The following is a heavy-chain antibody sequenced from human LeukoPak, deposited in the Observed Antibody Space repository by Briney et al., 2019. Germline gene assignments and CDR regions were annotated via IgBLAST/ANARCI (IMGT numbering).Heavy chain of an antibody. CDR1: GYTFTGYY. D-gene: IGHD3-22*01. V-gene: IGHV1-8*02. CDR2: MNPNSSNT. CDR3: AREENYYDSSGYLNFDY. J-gene: IGHJ4*02. Sequence: GASVKVSCKASGYTFTGYYMHWVRQATGQGLEWMGWMNPNSSNTGYAQKFQGRVTMTRNTSISTAYMELSSLRSEDTAVYYCAREENYYDSSGYLNFDYWGQGTLVTVSS.